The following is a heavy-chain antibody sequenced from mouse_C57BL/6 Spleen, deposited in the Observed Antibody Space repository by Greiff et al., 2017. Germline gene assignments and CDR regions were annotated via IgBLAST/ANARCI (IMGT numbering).Heavy chain of an antibody. Sequence: VHVKQSGPELVKPGASVKIPCKASGYTFTDYNMDWVKQSHGKSLEWIGDINPNNGGTIYNQKFKGKATLTVDKSSSTAYMELRSLTSEDTPVYYCATYYYGSRDWYFDVWGTGTTVTVSS. D-gene: IGHD1-1*01. CDR1: GYTFTDYN. J-gene: IGHJ1*03. CDR2: INPNNGGT. CDR3: ATYYYGSRDWYFDV. V-gene: IGHV1-18*01.